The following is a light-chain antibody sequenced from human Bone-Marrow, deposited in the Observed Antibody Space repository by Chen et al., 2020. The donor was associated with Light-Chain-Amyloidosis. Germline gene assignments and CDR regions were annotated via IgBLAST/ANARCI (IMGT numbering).Light chain of an antibody. V-gene: IGLV2-14*01. Sequence: QSALTQPASVSGPPGQSITISRTGTSSDVGGDNHVSWYQQHPDKAPKLMIYKVTNRPSWVPDRFSGSKSDNTASLTISGLQTENEADYFCSSYTITNTLVFGSGTRVTVL. CDR2: KVT. CDR3: SSYTITNTLV. CDR1: SSDVGGDNH. J-gene: IGLJ1*01.